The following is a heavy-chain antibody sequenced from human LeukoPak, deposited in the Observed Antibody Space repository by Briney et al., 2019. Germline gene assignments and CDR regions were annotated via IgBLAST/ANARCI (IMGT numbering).Heavy chain of an antibody. V-gene: IGHV4-39*07. J-gene: IGHJ4*02. CDR3: ASRLGYCSGGSCYLNPFDY. CDR2: IYFSGST. Sequence: PSETLSLTCTVSGGSIGTSHYYWGWLRQPPGKGLEWIGSIYFSGSTNYNPSLKSRVTISVDTSKNQFSLKLSSVTAADTAVYYCASRLGYCSGGSCYLNPFDYWGQGTLVTVSS. CDR1: GGSIGTSHYY. D-gene: IGHD2-15*01.